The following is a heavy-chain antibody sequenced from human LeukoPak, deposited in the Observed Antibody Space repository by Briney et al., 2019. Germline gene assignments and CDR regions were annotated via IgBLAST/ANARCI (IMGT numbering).Heavy chain of an antibody. J-gene: IGHJ6*03. CDR3: ARGSVTKGYFYYMDV. Sequence: GGSLRLSCAASGFTFSSYWMHWVRQAPGKGLVWVSRINADGSRTNYADSVKGRFTISRDNAKNTLYLQMNSLRADDTAVYYCARGSVTKGYFYYMDVWGKGTTVSVSS. V-gene: IGHV3-74*01. CDR2: INADGSRT. D-gene: IGHD4-17*01. CDR1: GFTFSSYW.